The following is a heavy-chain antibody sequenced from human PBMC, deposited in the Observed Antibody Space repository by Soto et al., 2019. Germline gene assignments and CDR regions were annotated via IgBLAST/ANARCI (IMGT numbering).Heavy chain of an antibody. CDR1: GFTFSSYS. CDR3: ARDSAGTGWPWFDP. D-gene: IGHD1-1*01. Sequence: GGSLRLSCAASGFTFSSYSMNWVRQAPGKGLEWVSYISSSSSTTYYADSVKGRFTISRDNAKNSLYLQMNSLRAEDTAVYYCARDSAGTGWPWFDPWGQGTLVTVSS. V-gene: IGHV3-48*01. J-gene: IGHJ5*02. CDR2: ISSSSSTT.